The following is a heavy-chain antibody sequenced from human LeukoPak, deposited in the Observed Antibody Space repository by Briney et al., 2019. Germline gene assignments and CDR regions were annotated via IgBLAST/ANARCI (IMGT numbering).Heavy chain of an antibody. CDR1: GFSFSRYY. D-gene: IGHD3-9*01. J-gene: IGHJ4*02. V-gene: IGHV3-53*01. Sequence: GGSLRLSCAASGFSFSRYYMGWVRQAPGKGLRWVSLIYSAGSTYYADPVQGRFTISRDDSENTVYLQMDSLRAEDTAVYLCARVFRYSSFDYWGQGTLVTVSS. CDR2: IYSAGST. CDR3: ARVFRYSSFDY.